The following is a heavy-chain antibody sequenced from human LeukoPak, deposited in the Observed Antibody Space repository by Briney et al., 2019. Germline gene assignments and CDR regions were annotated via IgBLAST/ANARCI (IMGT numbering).Heavy chain of an antibody. Sequence: SETLSLTCTVSGGSISSGSYYWSWIRQPAGKGLEWIGRIYTSGSTNYNPSLKSRVTISVDTSKNQFSLKLSSVTAADTAVYYCARVRPWYYATTWVVLPGDAFDIWGQGTMVTVSS. V-gene: IGHV4-61*02. CDR2: IYTSGST. CDR1: GGSISSGSYY. J-gene: IGHJ3*02. CDR3: ARVRPWYYATTWVVLPGDAFDI. D-gene: IGHD1-26*01.